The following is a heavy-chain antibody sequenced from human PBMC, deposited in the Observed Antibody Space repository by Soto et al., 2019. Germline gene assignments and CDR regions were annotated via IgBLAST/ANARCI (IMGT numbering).Heavy chain of an antibody. J-gene: IGHJ3*02. Sequence: GGSLRLSCAASGFTVSSNYMTWVRQAPGKALEWVSVIYSGGSTYYADSVEGRFTISRDNSKITLYLQMNILTAEDTAVYYCARGISNFDAFEIWGQGSMDPVSS. CDR2: IYSGGST. V-gene: IGHV3-53*01. D-gene: IGHD4-4*01. CDR1: GFTVSSNY. CDR3: ARGISNFDAFEI.